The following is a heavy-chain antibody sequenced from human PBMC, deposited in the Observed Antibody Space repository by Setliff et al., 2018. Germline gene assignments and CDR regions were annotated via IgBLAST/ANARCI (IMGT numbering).Heavy chain of an antibody. J-gene: IGHJ5*02. CDR3: ARDSPQYNWFDP. CDR2: ISSSSSYI. CDR1: GFTFSSYS. V-gene: IGHV3-21*01. Sequence: GGSLRLSCAASGFTFSSYSMNWVRQAPGKGLEWVSSISSSSSYIYYADSVKGRFTISRDNAKNSLYLQMNSLRAEDTAVYYCARDSPQYNWFDPWGQGTLVTVS.